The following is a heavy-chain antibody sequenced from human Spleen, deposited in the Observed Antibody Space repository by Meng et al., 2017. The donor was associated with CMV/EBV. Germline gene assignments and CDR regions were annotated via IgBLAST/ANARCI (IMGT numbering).Heavy chain of an antibody. Sequence: SGFTFRRYWMHCVRHAPGKGLVWVSRINSDGSSTSYADSVKGRFTISRDNAKNTLYLQMNSLRAEDTAVYYCARVGTVTTRLGWFDPWGQGTLVTVSS. D-gene: IGHD4-11*01. CDR2: INSDGSST. CDR3: ARVGTVTTRLGWFDP. CDR1: GFTFRRYW. J-gene: IGHJ5*02. V-gene: IGHV3-74*01.